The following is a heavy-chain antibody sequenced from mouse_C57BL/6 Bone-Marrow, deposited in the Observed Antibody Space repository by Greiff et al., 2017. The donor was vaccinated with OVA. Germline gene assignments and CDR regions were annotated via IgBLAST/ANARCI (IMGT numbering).Heavy chain of an antibody. CDR2: IRNKANGYTT. Sequence: VQLKESGGGLVQPGGSLSLSCAASGFTFTDYYMSWVRQPPGKALEWLGFIRNKANGYTTEYSASVKGRFTISRDNSQSILYLQMNALRAEDSATYYCARYYYGSSYDYYYAMDYWGQGTSVTVSS. D-gene: IGHD1-1*01. CDR1: GFTFTDYY. CDR3: ARYYYGSSYDYYYAMDY. J-gene: IGHJ4*01. V-gene: IGHV7-3*01.